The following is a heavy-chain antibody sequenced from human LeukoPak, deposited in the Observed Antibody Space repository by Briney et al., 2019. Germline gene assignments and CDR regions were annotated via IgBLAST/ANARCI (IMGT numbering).Heavy chain of an antibody. CDR3: ARMTSYSSGCYFDY. J-gene: IGHJ4*02. CDR2: IYYSGTT. D-gene: IGHD6-19*01. Sequence: SETLSLTCTVTGGSISGYYWSWIRQPPGKGLEWIGIIYYSGTTNYSPSLKSRVTVSVDTSKNQFSLMLSSVTAADTAVYYCARMTSYSSGCYFDYWGQGTLVTVSS. CDR1: GGSISGYY. V-gene: IGHV4-59*01.